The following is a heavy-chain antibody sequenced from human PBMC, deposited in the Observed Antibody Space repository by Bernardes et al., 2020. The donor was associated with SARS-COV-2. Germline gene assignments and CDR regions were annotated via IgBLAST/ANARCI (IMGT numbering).Heavy chain of an antibody. D-gene: IGHD4-17*01. Sequence: SETLSLTCAVYGGSFSGYYWSWIRQPPGKGLEWIGEINHSGSTNYNPSLKSRVTISVDTSKNQFSLKLSSVTAADTAVYYCARTTTADYGMDVWGQGTTVTVSS. CDR1: GGSFSGYY. CDR2: INHSGST. CDR3: ARTTTADYGMDV. J-gene: IGHJ6*02. V-gene: IGHV4-34*01.